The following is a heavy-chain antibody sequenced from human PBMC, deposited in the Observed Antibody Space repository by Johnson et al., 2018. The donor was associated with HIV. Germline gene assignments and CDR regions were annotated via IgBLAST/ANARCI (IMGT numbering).Heavy chain of an antibody. CDR3: ARLRGYSGYNSFDI. D-gene: IGHD5-12*01. CDR2: ISYDGSNK. Sequence: QVQLVESGGGVVQVGRSLRLSCEASGFTFSRYGMHWVRQAPGKGLEWVAVISYDGSNKYYADSVKGRFTISRDNSKNTLYLQMNSLRAEDTALYYCARLRGYSGYNSFDIWGQGTMVTVSS. J-gene: IGHJ3*02. V-gene: IGHV3-30*03. CDR1: GFTFSRYG.